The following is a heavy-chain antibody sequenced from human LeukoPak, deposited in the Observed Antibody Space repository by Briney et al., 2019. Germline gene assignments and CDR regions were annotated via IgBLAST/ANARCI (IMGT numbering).Heavy chain of an antibody. CDR1: GGSIGTYF. D-gene: IGHD3-16*02. J-gene: IGHJ6*03. V-gene: IGHV4-59*08. Sequence: PSETLSLTCTVSGGSIGTYFWSWIRQSPGKGLEWIGYIYVTGTRYNPYLQSRVTISVDRSRNQFFLKMSSVTAADTAVYYCARHIGGGIEDMDVWGKGTKVIVSS. CDR2: IYVTGT. CDR3: ARHIGGGIEDMDV.